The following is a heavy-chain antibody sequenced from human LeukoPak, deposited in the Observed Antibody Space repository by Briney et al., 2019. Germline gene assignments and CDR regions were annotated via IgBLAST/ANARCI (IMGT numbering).Heavy chain of an antibody. CDR2: IYTSGST. Sequence: SETLSLTCTVSGGSISSGSYYWSWIRQPAGKGLEWIGRIYTSGSTNYNPSLKSRVTISVDTSKNQFSLKLSSVTAADTAVYYCAREQRSYYYYVDVWGKGTTVTISS. CDR1: GGSISSGSYY. J-gene: IGHJ6*03. V-gene: IGHV4-61*02. CDR3: AREQRSYYYYVDV.